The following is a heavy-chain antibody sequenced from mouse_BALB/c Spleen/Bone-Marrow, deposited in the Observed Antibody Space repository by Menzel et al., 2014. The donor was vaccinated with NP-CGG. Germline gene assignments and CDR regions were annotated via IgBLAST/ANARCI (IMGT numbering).Heavy chain of an antibody. CDR2: INPYNDGT. CDR1: GYTFSAYV. J-gene: IGHJ4*01. D-gene: IGHD2-4*01. V-gene: IGHV1-14*01. Sequence: VQLQQPGPELVKPGASVKMSCKASGYTFSAYVMHWVQQKPGQGLEWIGYINPYNDGTKYNEKFKGKATLTSDKSSSTAYMELSSLTSEDSAVYYCAREGGLRRGDYYAMDYWGQGTSVTVPS. CDR3: AREGGLRRGDYYAMDY.